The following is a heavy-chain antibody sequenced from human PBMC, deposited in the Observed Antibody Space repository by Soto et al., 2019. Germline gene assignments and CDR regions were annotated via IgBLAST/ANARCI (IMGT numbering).Heavy chain of an antibody. Sequence: QVQLVESGGGVVQPGRSLRLSCAASGFTFSSYAMHWVRQAPGKGLEWVAVISYDGSNKYYADSVKGRFTISRDNSKNTLYLQMNSLRAEGTAVYYCARETYSSGWTPTFDYWGQGTLVTVSS. D-gene: IGHD6-19*01. V-gene: IGHV3-30-3*01. J-gene: IGHJ4*02. CDR3: ARETYSSGWTPTFDY. CDR2: ISYDGSNK. CDR1: GFTFSSYA.